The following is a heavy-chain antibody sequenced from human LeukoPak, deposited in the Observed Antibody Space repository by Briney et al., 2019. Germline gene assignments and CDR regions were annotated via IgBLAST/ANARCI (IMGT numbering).Heavy chain of an antibody. J-gene: IGHJ3*02. D-gene: IGHD4-17*01. V-gene: IGHV4-38-2*01. Sequence: PSETLSLTCAVSGYSISSGYYWGWIRQPPGKGLEWIGNIYHSGSTYYNPSLKSRVTISVDTSKNQFSLKLSSVTAADTAVYYCARYSTVTTYDAFDIWGQGTMVTVSS. CDR1: GYSISSGYY. CDR2: IYHSGST. CDR3: ARYSTVTTYDAFDI.